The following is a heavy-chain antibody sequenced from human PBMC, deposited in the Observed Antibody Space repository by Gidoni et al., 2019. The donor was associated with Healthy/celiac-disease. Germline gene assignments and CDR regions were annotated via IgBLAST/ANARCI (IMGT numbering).Heavy chain of an antibody. CDR1: GCTLSSYW. CDR3: ASRSYGYNPTAFDY. Sequence: EVKRVEAGGGVLQPGGALRLACAASGCTLSSYWKRWVRQAPGKGLEGVANIKHAGSGKYSVDSVKDRSAISRYNAKNSLYLQLHSLRAEDTAVYYCASRSYGYNPTAFDYWGQGPLVTVSS. V-gene: IGHV3-7*01. J-gene: IGHJ4*02. CDR2: IKHAGSGK. D-gene: IGHD3-10*01.